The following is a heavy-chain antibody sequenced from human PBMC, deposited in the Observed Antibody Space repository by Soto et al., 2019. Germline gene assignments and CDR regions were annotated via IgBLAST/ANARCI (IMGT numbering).Heavy chain of an antibody. D-gene: IGHD1-26*01. V-gene: IGHV3-33*01. CDR1: GFTFSTYG. J-gene: IGHJ4*02. CDR2: IWYDGSHK. CDR3: ARAVGPFDY. Sequence: QVQLVESGGGVVQPGRSLRLSCAASGFTFSTYGMYWVRQAPGMGLEWVAVIWYDGSHKDYADSVKGRFTISRDNSKNTLYLQMNSLRVEDTAVYYCARAVGPFDYWGQGTLVTVSS.